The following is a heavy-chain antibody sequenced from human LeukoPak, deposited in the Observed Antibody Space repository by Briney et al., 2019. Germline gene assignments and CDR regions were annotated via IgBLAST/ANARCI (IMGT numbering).Heavy chain of an antibody. V-gene: IGHV4-39*07. J-gene: IGHJ4*02. Sequence: SETLYLTCTVSGGSMSSSSYYWGWIRQPPGKGLEWIGSIYYSGSIYYNPSLKSRVTISVDTSKNQFSLKLCSVTAADTAVYYCARISKTMTTVVLRYYFDYWGQGTLVTVSS. CDR1: GGSMSSSSYY. CDR2: IYYSGSI. D-gene: IGHD4-23*01. CDR3: ARISKTMTTVVLRYYFDY.